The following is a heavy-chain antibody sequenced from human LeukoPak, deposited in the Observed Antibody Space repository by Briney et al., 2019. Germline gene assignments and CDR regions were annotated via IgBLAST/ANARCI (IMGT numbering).Heavy chain of an antibody. CDR3: ARVAERYCSDGSCYGNWFDP. D-gene: IGHD2-15*01. Sequence: PRASVKVSCKASGYTFTGYHIHWVRQAPGQGLEWMGRINPYSGDTNYAQKFQDRVTMTRDTSINTAYIELSRLRSDDTAVYYCARVAERYCSDGSCYGNWFDPWGQGTLVTVSS. J-gene: IGHJ5*02. CDR1: GYTFTGYH. CDR2: INPYSGDT. V-gene: IGHV1-2*06.